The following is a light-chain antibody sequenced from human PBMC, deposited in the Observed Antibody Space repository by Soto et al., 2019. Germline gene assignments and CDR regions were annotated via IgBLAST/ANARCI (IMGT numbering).Light chain of an antibody. Sequence: DIPLTHSPSSVSASGGERLTLXCRASQGISSWLAWYQQKPGKAPKVLIYAASTLQSGVPSRFSGSGSGTDFTLTISSLQPDDFATYYCQHYNSYSEAFGQGTKVDIK. V-gene: IGKV1-5*01. J-gene: IGKJ1*01. CDR2: AAS. CDR1: QGISSW. CDR3: QHYNSYSEA.